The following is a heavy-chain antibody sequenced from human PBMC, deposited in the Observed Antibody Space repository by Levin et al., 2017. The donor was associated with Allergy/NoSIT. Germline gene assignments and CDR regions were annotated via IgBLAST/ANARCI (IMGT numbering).Heavy chain of an antibody. Sequence: SQTLSLTCTVSGGSISSGDYYWSWIRQPPGKGLEWIGYIYYSGSTYYNPSLKSRVTISVDTSKNQFSLKLSSVTAADTAVYYCARDQRTYYDILTGPPGRDVWGQGTTVTVSS. CDR2: IYYSGST. V-gene: IGHV4-30-4*01. J-gene: IGHJ6*02. CDR3: ARDQRTYYDILTGPPGRDV. D-gene: IGHD3-9*01. CDR1: GGSISSGDYY.